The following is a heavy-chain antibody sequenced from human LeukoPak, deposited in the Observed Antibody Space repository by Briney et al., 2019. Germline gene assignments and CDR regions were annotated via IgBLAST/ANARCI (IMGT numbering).Heavy chain of an antibody. CDR3: ARGGRGSTSLCRFDP. V-gene: IGHV1-69*05. CDR2: IIPIFGTA. D-gene: IGHD2-2*01. CDR1: GGTFSSYA. Sequence: GASVKVSCKASGGTFSSYAISWVRQAPGQGLEWMGGIIPIFGTANYAQKFQGRVTITTDESTSTAYMELSSLRSEDTAVYYCARGGRGSTSLCRFDPWGQGTLVTVSS. J-gene: IGHJ5*02.